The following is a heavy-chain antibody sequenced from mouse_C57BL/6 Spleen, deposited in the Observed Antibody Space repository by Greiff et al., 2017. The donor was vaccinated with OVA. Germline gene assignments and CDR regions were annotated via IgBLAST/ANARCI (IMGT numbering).Heavy chain of an antibody. CDR2: INPRSGYT. CDR3: ARNSDWYFDV. CDR1: GYTFTSYT. J-gene: IGHJ1*03. Sequence: QVQLQQSGADLARPGASVKMSCKASGYTFTSYTMHWVNQRPGTGLEWIGYINPRSGYTKYNQKFKDKATLTADKSSSTAYMQLSSLTSEDSAVYYCARNSDWYFDVWGTGTTVTVSS. V-gene: IGHV1-4*01.